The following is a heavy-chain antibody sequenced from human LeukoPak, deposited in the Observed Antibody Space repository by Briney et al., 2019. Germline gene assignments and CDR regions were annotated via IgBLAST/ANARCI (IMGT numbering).Heavy chain of an antibody. CDR2: IKQDGSDK. CDR1: GFTFPTYW. V-gene: IGHV3-7*05. D-gene: IGHD4-11*01. J-gene: IGHJ3*01. Sequence: GGSLRLSCAASGFTFPTYWMYWVRQAPGKGLEWVANIKQDGSDKNYVGSVRGRFTISRDNAQNSLYLQMNSLRAEDTAIYYCARSQLLPYDVFDFWGQGTMVTVSS. CDR3: ARSQLLPYDVFDF.